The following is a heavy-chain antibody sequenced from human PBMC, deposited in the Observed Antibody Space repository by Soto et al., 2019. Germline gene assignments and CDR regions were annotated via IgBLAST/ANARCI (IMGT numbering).Heavy chain of an antibody. CDR3: ARRDYDFWSGYHSAPDY. V-gene: IGHV4-34*01. D-gene: IGHD3-3*01. Sequence: SETLSLTCAVYGGSFSGYYWSWIRQPPGKGLEWIGEINHSGSTNYNPSLKSRVTISVDTSKNQFSLKLSSVTAADTAVYYCARRDYDFWSGYHSAPDYWGQGTLVTVSS. CDR2: INHSGST. J-gene: IGHJ4*02. CDR1: GGSFSGYY.